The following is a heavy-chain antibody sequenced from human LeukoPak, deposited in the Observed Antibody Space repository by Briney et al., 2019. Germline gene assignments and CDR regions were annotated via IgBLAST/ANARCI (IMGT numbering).Heavy chain of an antibody. CDR3: ARGAGSSWYGLIDY. CDR1: RFTFSSYW. CDR2: INRDGSNT. J-gene: IGHJ4*02. Sequence: GGSLRLSCAASRFTFSSYWMHWVRQAPGKGLVWVSRINRDGSNTGYADSVKGRFTISRDNAKNTLYLQMNSLSAEDTAVYYCARGAGSSWYGLIDYWGQGTLVTVSS. V-gene: IGHV3-74*01. D-gene: IGHD6-13*01.